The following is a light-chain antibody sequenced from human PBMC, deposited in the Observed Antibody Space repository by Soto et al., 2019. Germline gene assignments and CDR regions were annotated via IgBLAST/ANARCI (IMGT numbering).Light chain of an antibody. CDR3: QQYGSSPLTYT. Sequence: EIVLTQSPGTLSLYPGERATLSCRASQSVTSNYLAWYQQKPGQAPSLLIYSASSRATGIPDRFSGSGSGTDFTLTISRLEPEDFAVYYCQQYGSSPLTYTFGQGTKLEI. CDR1: QSVTSNY. V-gene: IGKV3-20*01. CDR2: SAS. J-gene: IGKJ2*01.